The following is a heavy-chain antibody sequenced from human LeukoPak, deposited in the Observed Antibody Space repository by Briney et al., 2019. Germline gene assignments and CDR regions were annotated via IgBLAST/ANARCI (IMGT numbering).Heavy chain of an antibody. Sequence: GGSLRLSCAASGFTFSGCDMHWVRQASGKGLEWVGRITTKANTYATAYAASLKGRFTISRDDSTNTAYLQMNNLRIEDTAVYYRTTYKSGHYWGQGVLVTVSS. CDR3: TTYKSGHY. V-gene: IGHV3-73*01. CDR2: ITTKANTYAT. J-gene: IGHJ4*02. D-gene: IGHD3-3*01. CDR1: GFTFSGCD.